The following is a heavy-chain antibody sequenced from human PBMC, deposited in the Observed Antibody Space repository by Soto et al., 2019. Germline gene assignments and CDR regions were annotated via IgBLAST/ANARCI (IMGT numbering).Heavy chain of an antibody. J-gene: IGHJ4*02. CDR3: ASDLGWDHSNYFDY. CDR1: VGSFSSYA. D-gene: IGHD6-19*01. CDR2: IIPIFGTA. Sequence: QVQLVQSGAEVKKPGSSVKVSCKASVGSFSSYAISWVRPAPGQGLEWMGGIIPIFGTANYAQKFQGRVTITADEYTSTAYMELSSLRSEDTAVYYCASDLGWDHSNYFDYWGQGTLVTGSS. V-gene: IGHV1-69*01.